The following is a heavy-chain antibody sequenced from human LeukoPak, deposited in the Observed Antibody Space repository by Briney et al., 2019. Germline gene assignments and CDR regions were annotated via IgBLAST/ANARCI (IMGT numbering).Heavy chain of an antibody. CDR2: ISGYNGNT. CDR3: ARVRPRHFDY. Sequence: EASVKVSCKASGYNFSNYGISWVRQAPGQGLEWMGWISGYNGNTNYAQKLQGRVTMTTDTSTTTAYVELRSLRSDDTAVYYCARVRPRHFDYWGQGTLATVSS. CDR1: GYNFSNYG. V-gene: IGHV1-18*01. J-gene: IGHJ4*02.